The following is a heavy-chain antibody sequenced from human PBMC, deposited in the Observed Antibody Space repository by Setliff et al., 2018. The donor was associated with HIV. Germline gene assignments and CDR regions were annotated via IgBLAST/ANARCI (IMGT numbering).Heavy chain of an antibody. CDR2: IYHSGST. V-gene: IGHV4-38-2*02. D-gene: IGHD3-9*01. Sequence: PSETLSLTCAVSDYSISSGYYWGWIRQPPGKGLEWIGGIYHSGSTYYNPSLKRRVTISVDTSNNQFSLELNTVTDADTSVYFCARDFTYENTGSLTGFGMDVWGQGTTVTVSS. J-gene: IGHJ6*02. CDR3: ARDFTYENTGSLTGFGMDV. CDR1: DYSISSGYY.